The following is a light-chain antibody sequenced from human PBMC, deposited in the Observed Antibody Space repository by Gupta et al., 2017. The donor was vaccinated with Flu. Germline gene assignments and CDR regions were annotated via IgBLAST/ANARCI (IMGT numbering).Light chain of an antibody. CDR2: SAS. J-gene: IGKJ2*01. V-gene: IGKV1-9*01. CDR1: QGVRSY. CDR3: QQVHSYPYT. Sequence: PSFLAASVGDRVTITCRGSQGVRSYVGWYQQKPGKAPKLLIYSASTLQSGLPSRFSGSGSGTEYTLTIKGLQPEDFATYFCQQVHSYPYTFGQGTKLEIK.